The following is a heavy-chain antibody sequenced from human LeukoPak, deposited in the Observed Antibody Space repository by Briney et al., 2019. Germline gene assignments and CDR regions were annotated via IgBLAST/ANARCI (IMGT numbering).Heavy chain of an antibody. CDR1: GFTFSSYA. D-gene: IGHD3-22*01. V-gene: IGHV3-23*01. CDR2: ISGSGGST. Sequence: GGTLRLSCAASGFTFSSYAMSWVRQAPGKGLEWVSAISGSGGSTYYADSVKGRFTISRDNSKNTLYLQMNSLRAEDTAVYYCAKAQRSSGYYYYFDYWGQGTLVTVSS. CDR3: AKAQRSSGYYYYFDY. J-gene: IGHJ4*02.